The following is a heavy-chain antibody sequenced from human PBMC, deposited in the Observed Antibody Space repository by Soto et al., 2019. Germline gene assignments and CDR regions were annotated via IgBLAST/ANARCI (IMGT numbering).Heavy chain of an antibody. CDR2: ISSSSSYI. Sequence: PGGSLRLSCAASGFTFSNYSMNWVRQAPGKGLEWVSSISSSSSYIYYADSVKGRFTISRDNAKNSLFLQMNSLRAEDTAVYYCARVQISSWGAFDIWGQGTMVTVSS. CDR1: GFTFSNYS. D-gene: IGHD6-13*01. V-gene: IGHV3-21*01. CDR3: ARVQISSWGAFDI. J-gene: IGHJ3*02.